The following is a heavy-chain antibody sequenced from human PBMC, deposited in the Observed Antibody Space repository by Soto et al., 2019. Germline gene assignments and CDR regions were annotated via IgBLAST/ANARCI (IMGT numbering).Heavy chain of an antibody. D-gene: IGHD3-3*01. CDR2: IYWDDDK. Sequence: QITLKESRPTLVKPTQTLTLTCSFSGFSLSTSGVGVGWIRQPPGKALEWLALIYWDDDKRYSPSLKSRLTSTKDNSKNQVVLTMTTMDPVDTATYDCTHSWEWSNNDYYMEVWGKGTPVTVSS. CDR3: THSWEWSNNDYYMEV. J-gene: IGHJ6*03. CDR1: GFSLSTSGVG. V-gene: IGHV2-5*02.